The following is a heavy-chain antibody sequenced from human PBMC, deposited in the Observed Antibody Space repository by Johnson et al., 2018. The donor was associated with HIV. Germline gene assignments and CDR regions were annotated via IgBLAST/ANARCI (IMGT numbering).Heavy chain of an antibody. CDR1: GFTVSRDY. V-gene: IGHV3-23*04. J-gene: IGHJ3*02. D-gene: IGHD3-3*01. CDR2: SGRGGST. CDR3: AREPHNFWSPDAFDI. Sequence: VQLVESGGGLIQPGGSLRISCAGSGFTVSRDYMAWIRQAPGKGLEWVSAISGRGGSTYYADSVKGRFTISRDNSKNSLYLQMNSLKTEDTAVYYCAREPHNFWSPDAFDIWGQGTMVTVSS.